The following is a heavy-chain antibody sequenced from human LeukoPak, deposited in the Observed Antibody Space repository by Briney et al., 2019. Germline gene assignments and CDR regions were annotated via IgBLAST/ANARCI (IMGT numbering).Heavy chain of an antibody. J-gene: IGHJ5*02. D-gene: IGHD2-21*02. CDR3: ARGSDRSKAGDL. CDR2: IHPHGIF. V-gene: IGHV4-34*01. CDR1: GGSCDDYY. Sequence: SETLSLTCAVHGGSCDDYYCSWIRQPPGKGLEWIGEIHPHGIFYYNSSLTSRVTISIDTSKSQFSLRLTSVTVADTAFYYCARGSDRSKAGDLWGQGSLVIVSS.